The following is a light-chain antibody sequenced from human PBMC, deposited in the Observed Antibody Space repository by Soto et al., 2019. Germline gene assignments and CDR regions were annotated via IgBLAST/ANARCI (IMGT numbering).Light chain of an antibody. J-gene: IGKJ1*01. V-gene: IGKV3-15*01. CDR1: QSVSNN. CDR3: QQYNNSWT. CDR2: GAS. Sequence: EIVMTQSPATLSVSPGERATLSCRASQSVSNNLAWYQQKPGQAPRLLIYGASTRATGIPAGFSGSGSGTEFTLTISRLQSEDFALYYCQQYNNSWTFGQGTKVEIK.